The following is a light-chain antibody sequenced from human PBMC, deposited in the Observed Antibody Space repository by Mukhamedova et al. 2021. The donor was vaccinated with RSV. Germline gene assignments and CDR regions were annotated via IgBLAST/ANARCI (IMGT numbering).Light chain of an antibody. Sequence: GKNNRPSGIPDRFSGSSSGNTASLTITGAQAEVEAAYYCNSRDSSGNHPAVFAGETKLTVL. CDR2: GKN. J-gene: IGLJ2*01. V-gene: IGLV3-19*01. CDR3: NSRDSSGNHPAV.